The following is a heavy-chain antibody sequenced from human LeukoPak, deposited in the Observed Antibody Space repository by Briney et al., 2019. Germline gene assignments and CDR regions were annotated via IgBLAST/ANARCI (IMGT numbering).Heavy chain of an antibody. CDR1: GLTFSSDS. Sequence: GWSLRLYCAATGLTFSSDSMNWVRQAPGKGLEWVSSISSSSNYIFYADSVKGRFTISRDNAKNSLYLQMNSLRVEDTAVYYCARGGVSIAVTGTGGFDYWGQGTLVTVSS. D-gene: IGHD6-19*01. J-gene: IGHJ4*02. CDR2: ISSSSNYI. CDR3: ARGGVSIAVTGTGGFDY. V-gene: IGHV3-21*01.